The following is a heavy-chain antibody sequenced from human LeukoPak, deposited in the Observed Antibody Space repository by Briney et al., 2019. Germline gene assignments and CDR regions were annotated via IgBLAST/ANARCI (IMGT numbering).Heavy chain of an antibody. D-gene: IGHD1-26*01. CDR3: ARGGQWELLTFDY. CDR1: GFTFSSYG. Sequence: GGSLRLSCAASGFTFSSYGINWVRQAPGKGLGWVSYISSSGFTIYYADSVKGRFTISRDNSKNTLYLQMNSLRAEDTAVYYCARGGQWELLTFDYWGQGTLVTVSS. J-gene: IGHJ4*02. CDR2: ISSSGFTI. V-gene: IGHV3-48*03.